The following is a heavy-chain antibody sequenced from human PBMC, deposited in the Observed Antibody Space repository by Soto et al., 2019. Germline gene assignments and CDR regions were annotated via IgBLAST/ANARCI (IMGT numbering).Heavy chain of an antibody. CDR3: ARDRRGDYGLFDY. J-gene: IGHJ4*02. CDR1: GFTFSSYS. V-gene: IGHV3-21*01. CDR2: ISSSSSYI. D-gene: IGHD4-17*01. Sequence: GGCLRLSCAASGFTFSSYSMNWVRQAPGKGLEWVSSISSSSSYIYYADSVKGRFTISRDNAKNSLYLQMNSLRAEDTAVYYCARDRRGDYGLFDYWGQGTLVTVSS.